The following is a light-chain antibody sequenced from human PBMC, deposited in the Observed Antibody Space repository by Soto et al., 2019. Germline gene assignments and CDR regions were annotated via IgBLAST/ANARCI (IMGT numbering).Light chain of an antibody. J-gene: IGLJ1*01. CDR2: HVS. CDR1: SSDVGGYNY. CDR3: SSYTSTSTYV. V-gene: IGLV2-14*01. Sequence: QSVLTQPASVSGSPGQSITISCTGTSSDVGGYNYVSWYQQYPGKAPKLMIYHVSNRPSGVSNRFSGSKSGNSASLTISGLQPEDEADYYRSSYTSTSTYVFGTGTKVTVL.